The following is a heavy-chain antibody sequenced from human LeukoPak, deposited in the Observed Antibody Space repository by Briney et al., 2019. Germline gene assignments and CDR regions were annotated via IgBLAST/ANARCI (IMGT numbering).Heavy chain of an antibody. V-gene: IGHV4-39*07. J-gene: IGHJ3*02. CDR2: IYYSGST. Sequence: SETLSLTCTVSGGSISSNSYYWGWIRQPPGKGLEWIGSIYYSGSTYYSPSLKSRVTISVDTSKNQFSLKLSSVTAADTAMYYCARSDGYGLVGIWGQGTMVTVSS. CDR3: ARSDGYGLVGI. CDR1: GGSISSNSYY. D-gene: IGHD3-10*01.